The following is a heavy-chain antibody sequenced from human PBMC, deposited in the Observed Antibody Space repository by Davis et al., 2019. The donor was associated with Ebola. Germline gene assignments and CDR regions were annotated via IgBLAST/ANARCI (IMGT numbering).Heavy chain of an antibody. CDR1: DNTFTNYW. CDR3: VRLVGTTNDFDY. Sequence: KVSCKGSDNTFTNYWIGWVRQMPGKGLEWMGIIYTGDSDTRYSPSFRGQVTISADKSISTAYLQWSSLKASDTGMYYCVRLVGTTNDFDYWGQGTLVTVSS. CDR2: IYTGDSDT. V-gene: IGHV5-51*01. D-gene: IGHD1-26*01. J-gene: IGHJ4*02.